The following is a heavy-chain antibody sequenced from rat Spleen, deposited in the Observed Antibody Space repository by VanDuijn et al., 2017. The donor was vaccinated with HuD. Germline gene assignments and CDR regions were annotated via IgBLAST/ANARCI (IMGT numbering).Heavy chain of an antibody. CDR1: GFTFSDYY. J-gene: IGHJ3*01. D-gene: IGHD1-6*01. CDR2: ISYDGTRA. Sequence: EVQLVESDGGLVQPGRSLKLSCAASGFTFSDYYMAWVRQAPTKGLEWVATISYDGTRAFYRDSVQGRFTISRDNAKSTLYLQMDSLTSEDTATYYCATGPRILRLDWFAYWGQGTLVTVSS. CDR3: ATGPRILRLDWFAY. V-gene: IGHV5S10*01.